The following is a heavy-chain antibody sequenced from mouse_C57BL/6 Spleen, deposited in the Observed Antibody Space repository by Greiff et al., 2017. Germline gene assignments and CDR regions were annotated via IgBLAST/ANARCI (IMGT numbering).Heavy chain of an antibody. CDR2: IDPETGGT. V-gene: IGHV1-15*01. Sequence: QVQLQQSGAELVRPGASVTLSCKASGYTFTDYEMHWVKQTPVHGLEWIGAIDPETGGTAYNQKFKGKAILTADKSSSTAYMELRSLTSEDSAVYYCTSSSYTYYFDYWGQGTTLTVSS. CDR3: TSSSYTYYFDY. J-gene: IGHJ2*01. CDR1: GYTFTDYE. D-gene: IGHD1-1*01.